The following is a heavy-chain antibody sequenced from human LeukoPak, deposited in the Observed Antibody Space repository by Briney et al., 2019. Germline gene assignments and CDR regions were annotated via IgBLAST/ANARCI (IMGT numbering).Heavy chain of an antibody. V-gene: IGHV4-4*07. D-gene: IGHD3-22*01. CDR1: GGSISSYY. CDR3: AKAYYDTSGYPGWYFDL. Sequence: SETLSLTCTVSGGSISSYYWSWIRQPAGKGLQWIGRIYTSGSTNYNPSLKSRVTMSVDTSKNQFSLKLTSVTAADTAVYYCAKAYYDTSGYPGWYFDLWGRGTLVTVSS. J-gene: IGHJ2*01. CDR2: IYTSGST.